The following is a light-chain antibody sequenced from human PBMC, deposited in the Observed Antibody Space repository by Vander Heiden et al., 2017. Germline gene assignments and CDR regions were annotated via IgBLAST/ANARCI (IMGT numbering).Light chain of an antibody. CDR3: QQRSNWPYT. Sequence: EIVLTQSPATLSLSPGERAALSCRASQSVSRYLAWFQQKPGQAPRLLIYDASNRATGIPARFSGSGSGTDFALTISSLEPEDFAVYNCQQRSNWPYTFGQGTKVEIK. CDR2: DAS. V-gene: IGKV3-11*01. J-gene: IGKJ2*01. CDR1: QSVSRY.